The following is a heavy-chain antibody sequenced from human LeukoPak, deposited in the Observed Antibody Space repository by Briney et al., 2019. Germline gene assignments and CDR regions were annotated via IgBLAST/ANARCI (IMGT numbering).Heavy chain of an antibody. CDR3: ARETAYSFDY. V-gene: IGHV3-11*04. J-gene: IGHJ4*02. CDR1: GFTFSDSY. Sequence: PGGSLRLSCAASGFTFSDSYMICVRPAPGKGLEWISYISSSSSTVYYADSVKGRFTISRDNAKNSLYLQMNSLRDEDTAVYYCARETAYSFDYWGQGTLVTVSS. CDR2: ISSSSSTV. D-gene: IGHD1-26*01.